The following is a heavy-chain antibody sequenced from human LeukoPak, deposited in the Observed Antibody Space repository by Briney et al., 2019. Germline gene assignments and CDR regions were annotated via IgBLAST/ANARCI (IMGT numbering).Heavy chain of an antibody. CDR1: GLTFRSYG. CDR2: IWYDGSNK. D-gene: IGHD2-15*01. V-gene: IGHV3-33*01. J-gene: IGHJ6*02. CDR3: ARDVICSGGSCNDYYYYGMDV. Sequence: GGSLRLSCAASGLTFRSYGMHWVRRAPGKGLEWVAVIWYDGSNKYYADSVKGRFTISRDNSKNTQYLQMDSLRAEDTAVYYCARDVICSGGSCNDYYYYGMDVWGQGTTVTVSS.